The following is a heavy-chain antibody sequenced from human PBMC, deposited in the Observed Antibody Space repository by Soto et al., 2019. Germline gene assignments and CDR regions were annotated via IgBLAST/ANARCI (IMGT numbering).Heavy chain of an antibody. CDR1: GGSISSSSYY. CDR2: IYYSGST. CDR3: ARHYVWGSYRNFDY. D-gene: IGHD3-16*02. Sequence: KTSETLSLTCTVSGGSISSSSYYWGWIRQPPGKGLEWIGSIYYSGSTYYNPSLKSRVTISVDTSKNQFSLKLSSVTAADTAVYYCARHYVWGSYRNFDYWGQGTLVTVSS. J-gene: IGHJ4*02. V-gene: IGHV4-39*01.